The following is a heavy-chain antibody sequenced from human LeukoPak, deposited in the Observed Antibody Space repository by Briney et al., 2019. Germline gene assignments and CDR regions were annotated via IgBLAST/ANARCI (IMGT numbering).Heavy chain of an antibody. CDR2: INEGGNSK. D-gene: IGHD6-19*01. V-gene: IGHV3-7*01. CDR1: GFTFSAYW. Sequence: GGSLRLSCAASGFTFSAYWMTWVRQAPGKGPEWVANINEGGNSKYYVDSVRGRFTISRDKTKDLPHLQMSSPRAEDTAVYYCARVGKNGWDFDHWGQGTLVTVSS. CDR3: ARVGKNGWDFDH. J-gene: IGHJ4*02.